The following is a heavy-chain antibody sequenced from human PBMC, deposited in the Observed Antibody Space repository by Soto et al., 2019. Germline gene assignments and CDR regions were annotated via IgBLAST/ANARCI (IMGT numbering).Heavy chain of an antibody. D-gene: IGHD5-12*01. V-gene: IGHV4-39*07. CDR1: GGSISSSSYY. Sequence: SETLSLTCTVSGGSISSSSYYWSWIRQPPGKGLEWIGEINHSGSTNYNPSLKSRVTISVDTSKNQFSLKLSSVTAADTAVYYCARGGNVDIVATIESNWFDPWGQGNLVTVS. CDR3: ARGGNVDIVATIESNWFDP. J-gene: IGHJ5*02. CDR2: INHSGST.